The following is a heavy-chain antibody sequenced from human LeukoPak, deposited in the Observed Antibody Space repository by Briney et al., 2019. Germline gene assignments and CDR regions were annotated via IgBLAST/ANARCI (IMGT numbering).Heavy chain of an antibody. D-gene: IGHD6-13*01. CDR1: GYTLTELS. V-gene: IGHV1-24*01. Sequence: GASVKVSCKVSGYTLTELSMHWVRQAPGKGLEWMGGFDPEDGETIYAQKFQGRVTMTEDTSTDTAYMELSSLRSEDTAVYYCATSIAAAGTGRFADWFDPWGQGTWSPSPQ. CDR3: ATSIAAAGTGRFADWFDP. CDR2: FDPEDGET. J-gene: IGHJ5*02.